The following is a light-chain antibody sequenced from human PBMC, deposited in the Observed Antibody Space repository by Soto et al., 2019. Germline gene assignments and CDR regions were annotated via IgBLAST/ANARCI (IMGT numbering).Light chain of an antibody. Sequence: EIVLTQSPGTLSLSPGERATLSCRASQSVSSSYLAWYQQKPGQAPRLLIYAASSRATDIPDRFSGSGSGTDFTLTISRLEPEDFAVYYCQQYGSSPALTFGGGTKVDIK. J-gene: IGKJ4*01. CDR3: QQYGSSPALT. V-gene: IGKV3-20*01. CDR2: AAS. CDR1: QSVSSSY.